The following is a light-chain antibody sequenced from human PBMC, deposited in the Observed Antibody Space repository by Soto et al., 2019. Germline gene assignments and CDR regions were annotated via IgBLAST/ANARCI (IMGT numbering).Light chain of an antibody. Sequence: EVVLTQSPGTLSLSPGERATLSCRASQNVRNNYLSWYQHKTGQAPRLLIYVASSRATGVPDRFSGSGSGTDFTLTITRLQSEDFAVYYCQQYNNWPPWTFGQGTKVDIK. CDR1: QNVRNNY. CDR3: QQYNNWPPWT. V-gene: IGKV3-20*01. J-gene: IGKJ1*01. CDR2: VAS.